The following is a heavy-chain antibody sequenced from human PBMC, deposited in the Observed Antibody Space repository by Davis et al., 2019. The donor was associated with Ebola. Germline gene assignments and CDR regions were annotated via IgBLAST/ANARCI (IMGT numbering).Heavy chain of an antibody. D-gene: IGHD1-26*01. CDR3: AKDTSNIWFDV. J-gene: IGHJ3*01. CDR1: GFTVSNYY. CDR2: LVTSADT. V-gene: IGHV3-53*01. Sequence: GGSLRLSCAASGFTVSNYYMSWVRQAPGKGLEWVSTLVTSADTYYADSVKGRFTISRDNSKNTLYLQMNGLRVEDTAIYYCAKDTSNIWFDVWGQGTMVTVSS.